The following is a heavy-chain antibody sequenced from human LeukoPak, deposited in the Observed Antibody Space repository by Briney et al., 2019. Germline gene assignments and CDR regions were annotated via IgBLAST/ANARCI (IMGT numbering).Heavy chain of an antibody. V-gene: IGHV4-4*07. CDR3: ARDRRDSSGYYYEGFDY. Sequence: SETLSLTCTVSGGSISSYYWSWIRQPAGKGLEWIGRIYTSGSTNYNPSLKSRVTMSVDTSKNQFSLKLSSVTAADTAVYYCARDRRDSSGYYYEGFDYWGQGTLVTVSS. D-gene: IGHD3-22*01. CDR2: IYTSGST. CDR1: GGSISSYY. J-gene: IGHJ4*02.